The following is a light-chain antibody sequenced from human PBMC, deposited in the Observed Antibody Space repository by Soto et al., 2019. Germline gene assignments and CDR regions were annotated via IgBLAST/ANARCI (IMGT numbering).Light chain of an antibody. CDR2: DAS. V-gene: IGKV3-11*01. Sequence: EIVMTLSPATLSVSPGERATLSCRASQSVSSNLAWYQQKPGQAPRFLIYDASNRATGIPARFSGGGSGTDFTLTISSLEPEDFAVYYCQQRSNWPPITFGQGTHWRL. CDR1: QSVSSN. CDR3: QQRSNWPPIT. J-gene: IGKJ5*01.